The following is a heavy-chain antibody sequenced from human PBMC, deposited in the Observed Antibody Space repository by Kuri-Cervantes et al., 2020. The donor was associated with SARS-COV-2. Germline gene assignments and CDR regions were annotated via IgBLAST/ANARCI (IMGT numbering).Heavy chain of an antibody. Sequence: GGSLRLSCAASGFNFSRTDMHWVRQAPGKGLEWVAVISHDGKNKKCIASGKGRFTISRDNSQNTLFLHMKSLRSEDTAMYYCAKDRVGVQDFWGQGTLVTVPQ. V-gene: IGHV3-30*18. J-gene: IGHJ4*02. CDR1: GFNFSRTD. CDR2: ISHDGKNK. CDR3: AKDRVGVQDF. D-gene: IGHD2-21*01.